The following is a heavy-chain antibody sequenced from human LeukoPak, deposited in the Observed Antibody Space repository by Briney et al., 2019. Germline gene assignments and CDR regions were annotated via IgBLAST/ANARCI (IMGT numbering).Heavy chain of an antibody. V-gene: IGHV3-23*01. Sequence: SGGSLRLSCAASGFTFSSYAMSWVRQAPGKGLEWVSAISGSGGSTYYADSVKGRFTISRDNSKNTLYLQMNSLRAEDTAVYYCAKADVLLWFGEFTHWGQGTLVTVSS. D-gene: IGHD3-10*01. CDR3: AKADVLLWFGEFTH. CDR1: GFTFSSYA. CDR2: ISGSGGST. J-gene: IGHJ4*02.